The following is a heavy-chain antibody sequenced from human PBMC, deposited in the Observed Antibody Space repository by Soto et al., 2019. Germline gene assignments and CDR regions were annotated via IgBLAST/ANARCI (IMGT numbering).Heavy chain of an antibody. CDR2: MNPNSGDT. CDR3: ARVGGNWNDDYFDY. V-gene: IGHV1-8*01. Sequence: QVQLVQSGAEVKKPGASVKVSCKASGYTFSDHDINWVRQATGQGPEWLGWMNPNSGDTGYAQNFQGRVTMTRDNSIRTAYMELSSLRSEDTAVYYCARVGGNWNDDYFDYGGQGTLVTVSS. J-gene: IGHJ4*02. D-gene: IGHD1-1*01. CDR1: GYTFSDHD.